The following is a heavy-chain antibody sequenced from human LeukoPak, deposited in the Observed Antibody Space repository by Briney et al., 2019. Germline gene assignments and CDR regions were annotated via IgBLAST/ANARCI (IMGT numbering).Heavy chain of an antibody. J-gene: IGHJ4*02. CDR2: ICVSGNT. V-gene: IGHV3-23*01. CDR1: GFTFSTYN. D-gene: IGHD2-15*01. CDR3: AKAPVTTCSGAYCYPFDY. Sequence: GGSLRLSCAASGFTFSTYNMNWVRQAPGKGLEGVSAICVSGNTYHADSLKGRFTISRDSYKNTLYLQMHSLRAEDAAVYYCAKAPVTTCSGAYCYPFDYWGQGTLVTVSS.